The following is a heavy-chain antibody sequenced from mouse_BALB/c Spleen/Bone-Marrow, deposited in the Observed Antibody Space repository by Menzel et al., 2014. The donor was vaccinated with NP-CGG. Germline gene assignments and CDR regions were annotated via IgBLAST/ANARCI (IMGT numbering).Heavy chain of an antibody. J-gene: IGHJ4*01. V-gene: IGHV2-6-7*01. CDR1: GFSLTGYG. Sequence: QVQLQQSGPGLVAPSQSLSITCTVSGFSLTGYGVNWVRQPPGKGLVWLGMIWRDGSTDYNSALKSRLSISKDNSKSQVFLKMNSLQTDDTARYYCAREKYGNYYAMDYWGQGTSVTVSS. CDR2: IWRDGST. D-gene: IGHD2-10*02. CDR3: AREKYGNYYAMDY.